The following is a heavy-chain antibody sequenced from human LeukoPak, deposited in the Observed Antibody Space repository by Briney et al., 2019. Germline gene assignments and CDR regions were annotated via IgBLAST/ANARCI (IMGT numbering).Heavy chain of an antibody. Sequence: PSETLSLTCTVSGVSISIYYWSWLRQPPGKGLEWIGYIYNSGSTSYNPSLKSRATISADTSKNQFSLKLSSVTAADTAVYYCVRDRELNYWGQGTLVTVSS. CDR3: VRDRELNY. CDR2: IYNSGST. V-gene: IGHV4-59*01. D-gene: IGHD1-7*01. CDR1: GVSISIYY. J-gene: IGHJ4*02.